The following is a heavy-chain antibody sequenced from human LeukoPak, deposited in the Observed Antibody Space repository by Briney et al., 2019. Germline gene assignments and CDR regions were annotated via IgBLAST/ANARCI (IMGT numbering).Heavy chain of an antibody. J-gene: IGHJ4*02. Sequence: GGSLRLSCAASGFTFSSYAMSWVRQAPGKGLEWVSAISGSGGSTYYADSAKGRFTISRDNSKNTLYLQMNSLRAEDTAVYYCAKTTMVRGVPGYWGQGTLVTVSS. CDR2: ISGSGGST. D-gene: IGHD3-10*01. CDR1: GFTFSSYA. CDR3: AKTTMVRGVPGY. V-gene: IGHV3-23*01.